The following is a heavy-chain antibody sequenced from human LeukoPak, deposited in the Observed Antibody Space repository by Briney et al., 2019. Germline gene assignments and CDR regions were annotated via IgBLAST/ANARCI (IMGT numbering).Heavy chain of an antibody. Sequence: PGGSLRLSCATSGFTFNNAWMSWVRQAPGKGLEWVGRIKRKTDGGTIDYAAPVKGRFSISRDDSKNTLYLQMNSLQIEDTAMYYCCCYDGTGLRYWGQGTLVTVSS. CDR1: GFTFNNAW. D-gene: IGHD3-22*01. J-gene: IGHJ4*02. V-gene: IGHV3-15*01. CDR3: CCYDGTGLRY. CDR2: IKRKTDGGTI.